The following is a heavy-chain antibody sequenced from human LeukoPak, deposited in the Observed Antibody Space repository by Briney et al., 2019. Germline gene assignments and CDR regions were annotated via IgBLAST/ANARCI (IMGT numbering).Heavy chain of an antibody. D-gene: IGHD7-27*01. CDR2: ISYDGSNE. V-gene: IGHV3-30*03. Sequence: PAGSLTLTCAASGFTFSNYGMHWVRQAPGKGLEWVAVISYDGSNEYYADSVKGRFTISRDTSKNTLYLQMNSLRAEDTALYYCARKFVTGRFIDYCGQRALVTVSS. J-gene: IGHJ4*02. CDR1: GFTFSNYG. CDR3: ARKFVTGRFIDY.